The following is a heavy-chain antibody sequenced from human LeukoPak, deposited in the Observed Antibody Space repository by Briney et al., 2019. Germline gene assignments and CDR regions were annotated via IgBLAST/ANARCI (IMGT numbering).Heavy chain of an antibody. CDR3: ARQGGGFWYFDL. D-gene: IGHD6-25*01. CDR2: IYYSGST. V-gene: IGHV4-59*08. CDR1: GGSISSYY. J-gene: IGHJ2*01. Sequence: SETLSLTCTVSGGSISSYYWSWIRQPPGKGLEWVGYIYYSGSTNYNPSLKSRVTISVDTSKNQFSLKLSSVTAADTAVYYCARQGGGFWYFDLWGRGTRVTVSS.